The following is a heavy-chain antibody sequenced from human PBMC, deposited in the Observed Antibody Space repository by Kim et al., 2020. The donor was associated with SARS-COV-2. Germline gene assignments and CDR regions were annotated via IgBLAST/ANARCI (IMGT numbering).Heavy chain of an antibody. D-gene: IGHD2-15*01. CDR2: IYPGDSDT. CDR1: GYSFTSYW. V-gene: IGHV5-51*01. CDR3: ARRPRYCSGGSCAPYYFDY. J-gene: IGHJ4*02. Sequence: GESLKISCKGSGYSFTSYWIGWVRQMPEKGLEWMGIIYPGDSDTRYSPSFQGQVTISADKSISTAYLQWSSLKASDTAMYYCARRPRYCSGGSCAPYYFDYWGQGTLVTVSS.